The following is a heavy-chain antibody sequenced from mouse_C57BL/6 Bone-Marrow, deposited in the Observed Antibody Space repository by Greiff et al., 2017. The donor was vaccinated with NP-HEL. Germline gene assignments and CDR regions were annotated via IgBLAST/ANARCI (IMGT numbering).Heavy chain of an antibody. CDR1: GFTLSDYG. V-gene: IGHV5-17*01. Sequence: DVKLVESGGGLVKPGGSLKLSCAASGFTLSDYGMHWVRQAPEKGLEWVAYISSGSSTIYYADTVKGRFTISRDNAKNTLFLQMTSLRSEDTAMYYCARPYYGSSYRYFDVWGTGTTVTVSS. CDR3: ARPYYGSSYRYFDV. J-gene: IGHJ1*03. CDR2: ISSGSSTI. D-gene: IGHD1-1*01.